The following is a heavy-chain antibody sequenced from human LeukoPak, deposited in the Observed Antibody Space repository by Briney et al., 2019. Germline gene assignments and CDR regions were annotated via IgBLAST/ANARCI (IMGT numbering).Heavy chain of an antibody. CDR1: GFTLSSYA. V-gene: IGHV3-23*01. CDR2: ISNTGLTT. CDR3: AKVRKGVGAFDI. Sequence: GGSLRLSCAASGFTLSSYAMSWVRQAPGKGLEWVSGISNTGLTTYYIDSVKGRFTISRDSSKNTLNLQMDSLRTEDTAVYYCAKVRKGVGAFDIWGQGIMVTVSS. J-gene: IGHJ3*02. D-gene: IGHD3-16*01.